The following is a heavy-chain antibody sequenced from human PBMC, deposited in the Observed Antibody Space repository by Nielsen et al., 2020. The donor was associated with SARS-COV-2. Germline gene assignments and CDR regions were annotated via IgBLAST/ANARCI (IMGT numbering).Heavy chain of an antibody. D-gene: IGHD1-1*01. J-gene: IGHJ4*02. V-gene: IGHV3-11*06. CDR3: ARDGSGFDY. Sequence: GESLKISCAASGFTFSDYYMSWIRQAPGKGLEWVSYISSSSSYTNYADSVKGRFTISRDNSKNTLYLQMGSLRAEDMAVYYCARDGSGFDYWGQGTLVTVSS. CDR1: GFTFSDYY. CDR2: ISSSSSYT.